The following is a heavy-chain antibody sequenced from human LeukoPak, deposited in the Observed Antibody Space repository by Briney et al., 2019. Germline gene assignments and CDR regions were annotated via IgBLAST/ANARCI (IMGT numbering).Heavy chain of an antibody. CDR2: ISYDGSNK. J-gene: IGHJ1*01. Sequence: PGRSLRLSCAASGFTFSSYGMHWVRQAPGKGLEWVAVISYDGSNKYYADSVKGRFTISRDNSKNTLYLQMNSLRAEDTAVYYCATKPGEYSSSPAGYFQHWGQGTLVTVSS. V-gene: IGHV3-30*03. CDR3: ATKPGEYSSSPAGYFQH. CDR1: GFTFSSYG. D-gene: IGHD6-6*01.